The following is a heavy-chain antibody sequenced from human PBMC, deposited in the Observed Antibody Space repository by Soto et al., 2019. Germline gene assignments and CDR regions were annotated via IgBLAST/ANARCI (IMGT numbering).Heavy chain of an antibody. CDR2: IYTSGST. J-gene: IGHJ5*02. CDR1: GGSISSYY. Sequence: SETLSLSCTVSGGSISSYYWSWIRQPAGKGLEWIGRIYTSGSTNYNPSLKSRVTMSVDTSKNQFSLKLSSVTAADTAVYYCARTICITGTTRFCWFDPWGQGTLVTVSS. CDR3: ARTICITGTTRFCWFDP. V-gene: IGHV4-4*07. D-gene: IGHD1-7*01.